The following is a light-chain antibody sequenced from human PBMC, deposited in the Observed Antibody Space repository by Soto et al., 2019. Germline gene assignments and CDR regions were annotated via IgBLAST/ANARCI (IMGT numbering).Light chain of an antibody. Sequence: IKMTQSPSSLSASVGDRVTITCQANHDITNSLNWYQQIPGKAPKLLIYGASNLVTGVPSRFSGRGSGTAFTFTISSLQPVDIATYYCQHYHNLPLTFGGGTKVEIK. CDR1: HDITNS. CDR2: GAS. J-gene: IGKJ4*01. CDR3: QHYHNLPLT. V-gene: IGKV1-33*01.